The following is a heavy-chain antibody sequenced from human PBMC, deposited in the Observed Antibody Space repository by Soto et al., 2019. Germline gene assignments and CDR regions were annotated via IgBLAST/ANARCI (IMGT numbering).Heavy chain of an antibody. J-gene: IGHJ5*02. D-gene: IGHD6-13*01. CDR2: ISAYNGNT. CDR1: GYTFTSYG. CDR3: ARTVAAAGRRHWFDP. V-gene: IGHV1-18*01. Sequence: GASVNVSCKASGYTFTSYGISWVRQAPGQGLEWMGWISAYNGNTNYAQKLQGRVTMTTDTSTSTAYMELRSLRSDDTAVYYCARTVAAAGRRHWFDPWGQGTLVTVSS.